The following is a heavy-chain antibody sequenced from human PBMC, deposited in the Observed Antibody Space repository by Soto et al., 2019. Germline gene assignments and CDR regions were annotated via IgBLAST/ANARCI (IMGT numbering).Heavy chain of an antibody. CDR2: ISAYNGNT. CDR1: GYTFTSYG. J-gene: IGHJ4*02. CDR3: ARVRPDFHLTIFGVGSFDY. D-gene: IGHD3-3*01. V-gene: IGHV1-18*04. Sequence: ASVKVSCKASGYTFTSYGISWVRQAPGQGLEWMGWISAYNGNTNYAQKLQGRVTMTTDTSTSTAYMELRILRSDDTAVYYCARVRPDFHLTIFGVGSFDYWGQGTLVTVSS.